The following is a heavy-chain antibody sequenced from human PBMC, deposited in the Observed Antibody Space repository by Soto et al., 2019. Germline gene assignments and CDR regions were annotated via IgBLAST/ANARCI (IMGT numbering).Heavy chain of an antibody. Sequence: SETLSLTCAISGDSVSSNSAAWNWIRQSPSRGLEWLGRTYYRSKWYNDYAVSVKSRITINPDTSKNQFSLQLNSVTPEDTAVYYCSSDIGIVGAYSFDYWGQGTLVTVSS. CDR2: TYYRSKWYN. CDR1: GDSVSSNSAA. D-gene: IGHD1-26*01. V-gene: IGHV6-1*01. J-gene: IGHJ4*02. CDR3: SSDIGIVGAYSFDY.